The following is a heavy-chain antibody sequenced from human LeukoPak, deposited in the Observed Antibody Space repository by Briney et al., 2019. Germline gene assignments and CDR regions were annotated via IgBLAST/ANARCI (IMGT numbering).Heavy chain of an antibody. CDR1: GFTVSSNY. D-gene: IGHD2-2*01. CDR2: INWNGGST. CDR3: ASLRYRCSSTSCYVAH. Sequence: PGGSLRLSCAASGFTVSSNYMNWVRQAPGKGLEWVSGINWNGGSTGYADSVKGRFTISRDNAKNSLYLQMNSLRAEDTALYYCASLRYRCSSTSCYVAHWGQGTLVTVSS. J-gene: IGHJ4*02. V-gene: IGHV3-20*04.